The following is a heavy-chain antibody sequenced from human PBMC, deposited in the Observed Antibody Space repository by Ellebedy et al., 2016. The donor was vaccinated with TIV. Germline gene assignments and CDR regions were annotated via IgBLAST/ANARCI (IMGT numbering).Heavy chain of an antibody. CDR3: ARVPFIDGDYDLDY. Sequence: KFQGRVTMTTDTSTSTAYMELRSLRSGDTAVYYCARVPFIDGDYDLDYWGQGTLVTVSS. V-gene: IGHV1-18*01. D-gene: IGHD4-17*01. J-gene: IGHJ4*02.